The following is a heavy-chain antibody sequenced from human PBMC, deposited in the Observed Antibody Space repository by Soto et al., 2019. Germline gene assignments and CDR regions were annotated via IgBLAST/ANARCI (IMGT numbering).Heavy chain of an antibody. V-gene: IGHV3-23*01. CDR1: GFTFSIYA. CDR3: AKDSPPYQLELYFDY. J-gene: IGHJ4*02. CDR2: ISGSGGGT. D-gene: IGHD1-1*01. Sequence: GGSLRLSCAASGFTFSIYAMSWVRQAPGKGLEWVSAISGSGGGTYYADSVKGRFTISRDNSKNTLYLQMNSLRAEDTAVYYCAKDSPPYQLELYFDYWGQGTLVTVSS.